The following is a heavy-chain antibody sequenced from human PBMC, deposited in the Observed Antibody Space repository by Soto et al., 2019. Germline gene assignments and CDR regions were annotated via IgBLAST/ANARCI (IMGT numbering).Heavy chain of an antibody. CDR3: ARSIDYGGLDAFDI. J-gene: IGHJ3*02. D-gene: IGHD4-17*01. CDR2: IIPIFGTA. V-gene: IGHV1-69*13. CDR1: GGTFSSYA. Sequence: ASVKVSCKASGGTFSSYAISWVRQAPGQGLEWMGGIIPIFGTANYAQKFQGRVTITADESTSTAYMELSSLRSEDTAVYYCARSIDYGGLDAFDIWGQGTMVTVSS.